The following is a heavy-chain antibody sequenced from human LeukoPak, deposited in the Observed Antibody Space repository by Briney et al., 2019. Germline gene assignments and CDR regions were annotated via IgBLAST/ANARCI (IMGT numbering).Heavy chain of an antibody. J-gene: IGHJ4*02. Sequence: SETLSLTCTVSGGSISSYYWSWMRQRPGKGLEWVGYIYYSGSTNYNPSLKSRVTISVDTSKNQFSLKLSSVTAADTAVYYCARSPTPGIAAAGAYYFDYWGQGTLVTVSS. CDR2: IYYSGST. CDR3: ARSPTPGIAAAGAYYFDY. V-gene: IGHV4-59*01. CDR1: GGSISSYY. D-gene: IGHD6-13*01.